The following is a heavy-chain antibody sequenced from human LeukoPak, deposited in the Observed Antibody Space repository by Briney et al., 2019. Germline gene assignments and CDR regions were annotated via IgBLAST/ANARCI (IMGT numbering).Heavy chain of an antibody. CDR2: INYRGST. V-gene: IGHV4-34*01. D-gene: IGHD1-26*01. CDR3: ARVPESVGINYFDS. Sequence: PSETLSLTCAAYGGSFSGNYWSWVRQPPGKGPEWIGEINYRGSTNYNPSLTSRVTISVDTSKNQFSLKVNSVTAADTAVYYCARVPESVGINYFDSWGQGTLVTVSS. J-gene: IGHJ4*02. CDR1: GGSFSGNY.